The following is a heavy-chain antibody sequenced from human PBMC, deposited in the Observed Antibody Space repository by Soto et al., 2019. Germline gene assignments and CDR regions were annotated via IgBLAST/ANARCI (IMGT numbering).Heavy chain of an antibody. Sequence: PSETLSLICTVSGGSVNSGSYYWSWIRQSPGKGREWIGYIYYSGSTNSNPSLKSRVTISLDTSKNQFSLKLHSVTAADTAVYYCASSGGYDFWSGYPYYFDYWGQGTLVTVSS. CDR3: ASSGGYDFWSGYPYYFDY. D-gene: IGHD3-3*01. CDR2: IYYSGST. V-gene: IGHV4-61*01. J-gene: IGHJ4*01. CDR1: GGSVNSGSYY.